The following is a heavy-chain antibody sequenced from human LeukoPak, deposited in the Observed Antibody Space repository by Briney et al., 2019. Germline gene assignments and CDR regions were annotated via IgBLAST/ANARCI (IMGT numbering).Heavy chain of an antibody. CDR2: IGSSSTYI. CDR3: ARLISTSSSRFSDY. CDR1: GFTLSSFS. V-gene: IGHV3-21*04. Sequence: GGSLRLSCAASGFTLSSFSMNWVRQAPGKGLEWVSFIGSSSTYIYYADSVKGRFTISRDTSRNTLYLQMHSLRAEDTAVYYCARLISTSSSRFSDYWGQGTLVTVSS. D-gene: IGHD6-6*01. J-gene: IGHJ4*02.